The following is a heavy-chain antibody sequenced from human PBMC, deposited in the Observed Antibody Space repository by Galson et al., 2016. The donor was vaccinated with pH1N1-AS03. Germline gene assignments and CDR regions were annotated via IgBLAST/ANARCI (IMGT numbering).Heavy chain of an antibody. Sequence: SVKVSCKASGYTFTSYDINWVRQAAGQGLEWMGWMNPNSGNRGYAQKFQGRVTMTRDTSISTAYMELSSLTFEDTAVYYCARGPSTTVTTWCLDSWGEGTPVTVSS. CDR2: MNPNSGNR. V-gene: IGHV1-8*01. CDR3: ARGPSTTVTTWCLDS. D-gene: IGHD4-17*01. J-gene: IGHJ4*02. CDR1: GYTFTSYD.